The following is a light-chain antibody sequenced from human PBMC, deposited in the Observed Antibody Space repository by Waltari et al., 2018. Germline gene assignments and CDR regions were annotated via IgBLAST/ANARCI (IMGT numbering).Light chain of an antibody. CDR2: EDT. CDR1: SSDVGSHNL. V-gene: IGLV2-23*01. J-gene: IGLJ2*01. CDR3: CSYAGGTASIL. Sequence: QSALTQPASVSGSPGQSITISCTGTSSDVGSHNLVSWYQHHPGKAPKLMIYEDTKRPSGVSNRFSGSKSGNTASLTISGRQAEDEADYYCCSYAGGTASILLGGGTKLTVL.